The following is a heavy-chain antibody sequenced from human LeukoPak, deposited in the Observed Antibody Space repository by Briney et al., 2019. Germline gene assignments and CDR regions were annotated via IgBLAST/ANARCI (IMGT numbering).Heavy chain of an antibody. V-gene: IGHV3-48*03. Sequence: TGGSLRLSCAASGFTFSSYEMNWVRQAPGKGLEWVSYISSSGSTTYYADSVKGRLTISRDNAKNSLYLQMNSLRAEDTAVYYCARDGPRSVSSSSYFDYWGQGTLVTVSS. CDR1: GFTFSSYE. D-gene: IGHD6-13*01. J-gene: IGHJ4*02. CDR3: ARDGPRSVSSSSYFDY. CDR2: ISSSGSTT.